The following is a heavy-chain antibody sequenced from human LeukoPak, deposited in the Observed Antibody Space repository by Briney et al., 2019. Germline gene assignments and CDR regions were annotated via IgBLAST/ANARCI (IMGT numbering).Heavy chain of an antibody. Sequence: SQTLSLTCAISGDSVSSNSAAWNWIRQSPSRGLEWLGRTYYRSKWYNDYAVSVKSRITINPDTSKNQFSLQLNSVTPEDTAVYYCARDRYYYDSSGYYEPGFDYWSQGTLVTVSS. CDR1: GDSVSSNSAA. CDR3: ARDRYYYDSSGYYEPGFDY. J-gene: IGHJ4*02. D-gene: IGHD3-22*01. V-gene: IGHV6-1*01. CDR2: TYYRSKWYN.